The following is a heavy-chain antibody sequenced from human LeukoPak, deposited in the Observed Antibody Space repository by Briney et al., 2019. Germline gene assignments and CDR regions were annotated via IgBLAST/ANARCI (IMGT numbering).Heavy chain of an antibody. CDR3: ARDRPAAGSACFDY. D-gene: IGHD6-13*01. CDR2: INAGNGNT. V-gene: IGHV1-3*01. CDR1: GYTFTSYA. J-gene: IGHJ4*02. Sequence: GASVKVSCKASGYTFTSYAMHWVRQAPGQRLEWMGWINAGNGNTKYSQKFQGRVTITRDTSASTAYMELRSLRSDDTAVYYCARDRPAAGSACFDYWGQGTLVTVSS.